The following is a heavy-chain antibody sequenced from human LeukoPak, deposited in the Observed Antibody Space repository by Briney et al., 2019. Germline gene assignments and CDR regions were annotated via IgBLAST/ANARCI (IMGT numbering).Heavy chain of an antibody. CDR1: GFPFSSYA. Sequence: GGSLRLSCAASGFPFSSYAMSWVRQAPGKGLEWVSDISGRGGSTYYADSVKGRFTISRDNAKNTLYLQMNSLRAEDTAVYYCAKDRGSGPGGYYYYGMDVWGQGTTVTVSS. D-gene: IGHD6-19*01. J-gene: IGHJ6*02. CDR2: ISGRGGST. V-gene: IGHV3-23*01. CDR3: AKDRGSGPGGYYYYGMDV.